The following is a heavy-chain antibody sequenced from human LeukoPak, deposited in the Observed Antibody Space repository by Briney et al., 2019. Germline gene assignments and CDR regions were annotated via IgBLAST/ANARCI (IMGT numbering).Heavy chain of an antibody. CDR3: AKDGFCSSTSCYPNHFDS. V-gene: IGHV3-30*18. D-gene: IGHD2-2*01. Sequence: QPGGSLRLSCAASGFTFSHYAMHWVRQAPGKGLEWVVLISNDGNNKYCADSVRGRFNISRDNSENTLDLQMNSLRAEATAVYFCAKDGFCSSTSCYPNHFDSWGQGSLVTVSS. CDR2: ISNDGNNK. J-gene: IGHJ4*02. CDR1: GFTFSHYA.